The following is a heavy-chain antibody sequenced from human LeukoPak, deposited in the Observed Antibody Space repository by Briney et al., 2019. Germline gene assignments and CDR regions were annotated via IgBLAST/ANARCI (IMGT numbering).Heavy chain of an antibody. J-gene: IGHJ4*02. CDR2: IYTSGNT. CDR3: AREFAKAFDY. D-gene: IGHD2-21*01. V-gene: IGHV4-61*02. Sequence: SETLSLTCTVSGGSITSGSYYWSWIRQPAGKGLEWIGRIYTSGNTNYNPSLKSRVTISLDTSKNKFSLKLTSVTAADTAVYYCAREFAKAFDYWGQGTLVTVSS. CDR1: GGSITSGSYY.